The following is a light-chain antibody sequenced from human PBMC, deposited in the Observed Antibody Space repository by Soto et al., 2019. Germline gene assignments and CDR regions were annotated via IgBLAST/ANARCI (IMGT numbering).Light chain of an antibody. V-gene: IGLV2-11*01. CDR2: DDT. CDR3: CSFVVSYIFV. Sequence: QSALTQPRSVSGSPGQSVTISCTGTSSDVGSYKSVSWYQQHPGEAPKLMIYDDTKRPSGVPDRFSGSNSGNTASLTISGRQAEDEADYYCCSFVVSYIFVFGTGTKLTVL. J-gene: IGLJ1*01. CDR1: SSDVGSYKS.